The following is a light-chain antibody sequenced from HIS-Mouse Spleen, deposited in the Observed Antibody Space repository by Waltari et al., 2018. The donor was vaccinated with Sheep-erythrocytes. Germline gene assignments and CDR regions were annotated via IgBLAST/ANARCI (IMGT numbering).Light chain of an antibody. CDR2: QDS. V-gene: IGLV3-1*01. CDR3: QAWDSSSWV. J-gene: IGLJ3*02. Sequence: SYELTQPPSVSVSPGQTASITCSGDKLGDKYACWYQQKPGQSPVLVIYQDSKRPSGIPERFSGYNSGNPATLTISGTQAMDEADYYCQAWDSSSWVFGGGTKLTVL. CDR1: KLGDKY.